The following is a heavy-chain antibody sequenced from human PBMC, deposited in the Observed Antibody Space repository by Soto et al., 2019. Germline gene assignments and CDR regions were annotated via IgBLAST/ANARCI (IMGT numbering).Heavy chain of an antibody. J-gene: IGHJ4*02. D-gene: IGHD6-19*01. CDR1: GDTITRCS. CDR3: ARDGAVAGDSNFDY. Sequence: ASVKASSEDPGDTITRCSRYWVRQSPGQRPEWMGWINAGNGNTKYSQKFQGRVTITTDTSASAAYMELSSLRSEDTAVYYCARDGAVAGDSNFDYWGQGTLVTVSS. CDR2: INAGNGNT. V-gene: IGHV1-3*01.